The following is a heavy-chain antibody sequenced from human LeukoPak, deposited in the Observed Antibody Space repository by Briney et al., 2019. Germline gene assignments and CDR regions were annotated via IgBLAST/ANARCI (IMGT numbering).Heavy chain of an antibody. Sequence: SETLSLTCTVSGGSISSYSWNWIRQPPGKGLEWIGNVYYSGNTNYNPSLKSRVTISVDTSKNQFSLKLSSVTAADTAVYYCARVQGYQLLWDYWGQGTLVTVSS. V-gene: IGHV4-59*01. J-gene: IGHJ4*02. CDR2: VYYSGNT. D-gene: IGHD2-2*01. CDR1: GGSISSYS. CDR3: ARVQGYQLLWDY.